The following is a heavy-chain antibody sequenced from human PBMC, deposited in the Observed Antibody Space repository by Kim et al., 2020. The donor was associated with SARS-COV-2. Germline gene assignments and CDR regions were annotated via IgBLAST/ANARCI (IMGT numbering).Heavy chain of an antibody. CDR2: IYYSGST. D-gene: IGHD3-22*01. CDR1: GGSISSSSYY. J-gene: IGHJ3*02. Sequence: SETLSLTCTVSGGSISSSSYYLGWIRQPPGKGLEWIGSIYYSGSTYYNPSLKSRVTISVDTSKNQFSLKLSSVTAADTAVYYCARRVDYYDSSGYFWLGKKDAFDIWGQGTMVTVSS. CDR3: ARRVDYYDSSGYFWLGKKDAFDI. V-gene: IGHV4-39*01.